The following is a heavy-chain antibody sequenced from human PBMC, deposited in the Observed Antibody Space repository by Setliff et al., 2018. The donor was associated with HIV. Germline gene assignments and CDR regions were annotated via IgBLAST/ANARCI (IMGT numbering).Heavy chain of an antibody. V-gene: IGHV4-59*01. CDR1: GGSISSTY. D-gene: IGHD1-26*01. CDR2: IYYTGTT. CDR3: ARDQGGATDY. J-gene: IGHJ4*02. Sequence: PSETLSLTCTVSGGSISSTYWSWIRQPPGKGLEWIGYIYYTGTTDYSPSFKSRVTISLDTSKTQFSLKLSSVTAADTAVYYCARDQGGATDYWGQGTLVTVSS.